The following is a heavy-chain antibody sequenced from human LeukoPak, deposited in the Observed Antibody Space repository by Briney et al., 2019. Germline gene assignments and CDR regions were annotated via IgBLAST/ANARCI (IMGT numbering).Heavy chain of an antibody. V-gene: IGHV4-59*08. CDR3: AVNSTKHTFDI. CDR1: GGSMSPFY. J-gene: IGHJ3*02. CDR2: SYYSGGT. D-gene: IGHD1-1*01. Sequence: ETLSLTWTVSGGSMSPFYWSWIRQSPGKGLEWIGSSYYSGGTNYNPSLKSRATISVDTSKNQFSLELSSVTAADTAVYYCAVNSTKHTFDIWGQGTMVTVSS.